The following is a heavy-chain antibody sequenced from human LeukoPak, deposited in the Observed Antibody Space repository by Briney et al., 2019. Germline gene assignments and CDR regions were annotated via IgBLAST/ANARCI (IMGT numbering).Heavy chain of an antibody. CDR3: ARGVLWSSRQLFDY. J-gene: IGHJ4*02. CDR1: GYTFTGYY. Sequence: ASVKVSCKASGYTFTGYYMHWVRQAPGQGLEWMGWINPNSGGTNYAQKFQGRVTMTRDTSISTAYMELSRLRSDDTAVYCCARGVLWSSRQLFDYWGQGTLVTVSS. D-gene: IGHD3-10*01. V-gene: IGHV1-2*02. CDR2: INPNSGGT.